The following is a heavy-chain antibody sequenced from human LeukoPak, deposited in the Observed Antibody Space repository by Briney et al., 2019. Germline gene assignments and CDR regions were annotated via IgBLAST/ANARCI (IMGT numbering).Heavy chain of an antibody. J-gene: IGHJ4*02. CDR1: GYTFTDYY. V-gene: IGHV1-2*02. CDR2: INPNGGET. D-gene: IGHD4-11*01. CDR3: ARDRDYSNTERGFDY. Sequence: ASVKVSCKTSGYTFTDYYIHWVRQAPGQGLEWMGWINPNGGETKSAQKFQGRVTMTGDTSISTAYMELRRVTSDDTAVYYCARDRDYSNTERGFDYWGQGTLVTVYS.